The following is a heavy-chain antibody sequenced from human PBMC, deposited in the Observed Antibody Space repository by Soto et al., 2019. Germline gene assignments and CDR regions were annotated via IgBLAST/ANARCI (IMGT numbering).Heavy chain of an antibody. D-gene: IGHD1-26*01. Sequence: QPGGSLRLSCAASGFTFSSYAMSWVRQAPGKGLEWVSAISGSGGSTYYADSVKGRFTISRDNSKNTLYLQMNSLRAEDTAVYYCAKDSLFYIVGATTDYWGQGTLVTAPQ. CDR1: GFTFSSYA. CDR2: ISGSGGST. V-gene: IGHV3-23*01. CDR3: AKDSLFYIVGATTDY. J-gene: IGHJ4*02.